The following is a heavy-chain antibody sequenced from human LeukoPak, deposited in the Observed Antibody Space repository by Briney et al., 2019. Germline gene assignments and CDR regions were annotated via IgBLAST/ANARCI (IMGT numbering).Heavy chain of an antibody. CDR2: IWYDGSNK. J-gene: IGHJ4*02. CDR1: GFTFSSYA. CDR3: ARNRAGNYFDY. V-gene: IGHV3-33*01. Sequence: PGRSLRLSCAASGFTFSSYAIHWVRQAPGRRLEWVAVIWYDGSNKYYADSVKGRFTISRDNSKNTLDLQMNSLRAEDTAVYYCARNRAGNYFDYWGQGTLVTVSS.